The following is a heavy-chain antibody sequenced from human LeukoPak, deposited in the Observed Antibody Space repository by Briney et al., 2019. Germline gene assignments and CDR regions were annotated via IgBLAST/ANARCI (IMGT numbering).Heavy chain of an antibody. CDR1: GGSISSSSYY. V-gene: IGHV4-39*01. Sequence: SETLSLTCTVSGGSISSSSYYWGWIRQPPGKGLEWIGSIYYSGSTYYNPSLKSRVTISVDTSKNQFSLKLSSVTAADTAVYYCARMGPRRAVAVPFDYWGQGTLVTVSP. CDR2: IYYSGST. J-gene: IGHJ4*02. CDR3: ARMGPRRAVAVPFDY. D-gene: IGHD6-19*01.